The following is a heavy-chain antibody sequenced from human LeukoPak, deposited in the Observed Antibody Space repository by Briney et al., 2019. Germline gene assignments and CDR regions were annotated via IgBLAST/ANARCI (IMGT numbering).Heavy chain of an antibody. CDR2: IYTSGST. CDR1: GGSISSGSYH. CDR3: AGAPILYYDFWSASDY. Sequence: SETLSLTCTVSGGSISSGSYHWSWIRQPAGKGLEWIGRIYTSGSTNYNPSLKSRVAISVDTSKNQFSLKLSSVTAADTAVYYCAGAPILYYDFWSASDYWGQGTLVTVSS. V-gene: IGHV4-61*02. D-gene: IGHD3-3*01. J-gene: IGHJ4*02.